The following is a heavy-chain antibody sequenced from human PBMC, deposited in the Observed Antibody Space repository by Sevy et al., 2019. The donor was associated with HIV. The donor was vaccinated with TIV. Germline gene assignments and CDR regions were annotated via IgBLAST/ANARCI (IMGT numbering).Heavy chain of an antibody. CDR2: ISGSGTST. J-gene: IGHJ4*02. D-gene: IGHD3-3*01. CDR1: GFSFSTYA. V-gene: IGHV3-23*01. CDR3: GKVSIFGVGGFYDY. Sequence: GGSLRLSCAASGFSFSTYAMTWVSQAPGKGLESVSGISGSGTSTYYTDSVKGRFTISRDNSKNTVYLQMYNLRAEDTAVYYCGKVSIFGVGGFYDYWGQGTLVTVSS.